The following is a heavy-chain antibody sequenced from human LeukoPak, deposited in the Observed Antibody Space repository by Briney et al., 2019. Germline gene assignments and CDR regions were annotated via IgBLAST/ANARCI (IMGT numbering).Heavy chain of an antibody. Sequence: SETLSLTCTVSGASAVDCYWSWIRQAAGKGLEWLGRIYTSGNTIYNPSLQSRVTISVDVTKNQFSLRLISMTAADTGIFYCAVNARDFWGQGTLVTVSS. V-gene: IGHV4-4*07. J-gene: IGHJ4*02. CDR2: IYTSGNT. CDR1: GASAVDCY. CDR3: AVNARDF.